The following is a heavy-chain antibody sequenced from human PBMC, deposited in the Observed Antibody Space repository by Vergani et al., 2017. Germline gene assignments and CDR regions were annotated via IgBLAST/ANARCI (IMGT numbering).Heavy chain of an antibody. Sequence: QVQLVESGGGVVQPGRSLRLSCAASGFTFSSYAMPWVRQAPGKGLEWVAVISYDGSNKYYADSVKGRFTISRDNSKNTLYLQMNSLRAEDTAVYYCARDGNAFDIWGQGTMVTVSS. J-gene: IGHJ3*02. CDR2: ISYDGSNK. V-gene: IGHV3-30-3*01. CDR1: GFTFSSYA. CDR3: ARDGNAFDI.